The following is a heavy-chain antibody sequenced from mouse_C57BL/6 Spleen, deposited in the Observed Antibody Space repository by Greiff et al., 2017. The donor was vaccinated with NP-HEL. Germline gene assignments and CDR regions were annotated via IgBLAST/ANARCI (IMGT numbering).Heavy chain of an antibody. CDR1: GFNIKNTY. Sequence: VQLKQSVAELVRPGASVKLSCTASGFNIKNTYMHWVKQRPEQGLEWIGRIDPANGNTKYAPKFQGKATITADTSSNTAYLQLSSLTSEDTAIYYCARLYYYGSSYEGYFDVWGTGTTVTVSS. CDR2: IDPANGNT. V-gene: IGHV14-3*01. J-gene: IGHJ1*03. D-gene: IGHD1-1*01. CDR3: ARLYYYGSSYEGYFDV.